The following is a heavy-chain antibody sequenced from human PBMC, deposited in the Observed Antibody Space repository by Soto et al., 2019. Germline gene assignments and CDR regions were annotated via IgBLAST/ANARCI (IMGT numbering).Heavy chain of an antibody. J-gene: IGHJ4*02. V-gene: IGHV4-39*01. CDR3: ARQSRLAIFGVVTSFDY. Sequence: PSETLSLTCTVSGGSISSSSYYWGWIRQPPGKGLEWIGSIYHSGSTYYNPSLKSRVTISVDTSKNQFSLKLSSVTAADTAVYYCARQSRLAIFGVVTSFDYWGQGTLVTVSS. CDR2: IYHSGST. D-gene: IGHD3-3*01. CDR1: GGSISSSSYY.